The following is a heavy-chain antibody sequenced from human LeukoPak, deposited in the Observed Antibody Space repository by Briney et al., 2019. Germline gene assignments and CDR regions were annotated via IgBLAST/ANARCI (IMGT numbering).Heavy chain of an antibody. CDR3: ARGPLADLFGVVIRYFDY. J-gene: IGHJ4*02. D-gene: IGHD3-3*01. Sequence: SETLSLTCSVSGGSIRSGEYYWTWIRQPPGKGLEWIGEINHSGSTNYNPSLKSRVTISVDTSKNQFSLKLSSVTAADTAVYYCARGPLADLFGVVIRYFDYWGQGTLVTVSS. V-gene: IGHV4-34*01. CDR1: GGSIRSGEYY. CDR2: INHSGST.